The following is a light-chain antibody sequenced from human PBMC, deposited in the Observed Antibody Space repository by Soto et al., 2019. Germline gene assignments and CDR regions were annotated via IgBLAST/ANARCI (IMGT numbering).Light chain of an antibody. V-gene: IGKV1-39*01. CDR1: QSIVNY. CDR2: GAS. J-gene: IGKJ2*01. CDR3: QQSFSTPPS. Sequence: IQMTQSPSSLSTSVGDRVTITCRSNQSIVNYLNWYQHKPGRAPKLLISGASTLQNAVPSRFSGSGSGTDFVLTINTLQAEDFAPYYGQQSFSTPPSFGQGPKLEIK.